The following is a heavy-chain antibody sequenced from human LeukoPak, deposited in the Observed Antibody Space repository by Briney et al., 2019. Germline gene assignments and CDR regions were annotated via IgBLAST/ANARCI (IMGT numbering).Heavy chain of an antibody. CDR3: ARGRSGDTMIVVVIPYYFDY. CDR1: GVSFSGYY. CDR2: INHSGST. Sequence: SETLSLTCAVYGVSFSGYYWSWIRQPPGKGLEWIGEINHSGSTNYNPSLKSRVTISVDTSKNPFSLKLSSVTAADTAVYYCARGRSGDTMIVVVIPYYFDYWGQGTLVTVSS. V-gene: IGHV4-34*01. D-gene: IGHD3-22*01. J-gene: IGHJ4*02.